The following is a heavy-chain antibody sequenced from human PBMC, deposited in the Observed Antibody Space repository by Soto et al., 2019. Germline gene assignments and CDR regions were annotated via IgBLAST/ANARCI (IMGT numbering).Heavy chain of an antibody. J-gene: IGHJ5*02. Sequence: QVQLQESGPGLVKPSQTLSLTCTVSGGSISSGGYYWSWIRQHPGKGREGIGYIYYSGSTYYNPSLKSRVTISVETSKNQFSLKLSSVTAADTAVYYCARDKARTYYYDSSGYENWFDPWGQGTLVTASS. CDR3: ARDKARTYYYDSSGYENWFDP. D-gene: IGHD3-22*01. CDR1: GGSISSGGYY. CDR2: IYYSGST. V-gene: IGHV4-31*03.